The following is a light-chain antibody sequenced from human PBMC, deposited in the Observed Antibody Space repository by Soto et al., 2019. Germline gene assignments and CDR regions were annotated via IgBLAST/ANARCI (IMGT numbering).Light chain of an antibody. CDR3: QSYDSSLSGSRV. CDR2: ANT. CDR1: SSNIGAGYD. Sequence: QAVVTRPPSVSGAPGQRVTISCTGSSSNIGAGYDVHWYQQLPGTAPKLLIYANTNRPSGVPDRFSGSKSGTSASLAITGLQAEDEADYYCQSYDSSLSGSRVFGTGTKLTVL. J-gene: IGLJ1*01. V-gene: IGLV1-40*01.